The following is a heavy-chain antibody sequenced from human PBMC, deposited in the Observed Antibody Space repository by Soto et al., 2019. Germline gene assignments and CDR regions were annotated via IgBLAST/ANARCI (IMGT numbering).Heavy chain of an antibody. CDR1: GFTFSSYS. V-gene: IGHV3-48*02. CDR3: AREVYDSSGYYSVFPDYYYGMDV. CDR2: ISSSSSTI. J-gene: IGHJ6*02. Sequence: GGSLRLSCAASGFTFSSYSMNWVRQAPGKGLEWVSYISSSSSTIYYADSVKGRFTISRDNAKNSLYLQMNSLRDEDTAVYYCAREVYDSSGYYSVFPDYYYGMDVWGQGTTVTVSS. D-gene: IGHD3-22*01.